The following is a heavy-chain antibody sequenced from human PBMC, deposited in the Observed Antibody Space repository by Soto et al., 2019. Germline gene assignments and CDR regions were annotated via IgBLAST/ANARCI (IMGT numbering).Heavy chain of an antibody. D-gene: IGHD6-19*01. V-gene: IGHV1-8*01. J-gene: IGHJ5*02. CDR1: GYTFTSYD. CDR2: MNPSTGNT. Sequence: QVQLVQSGAEVKKPGASVKVSCKASGYTFTSYDIIWVRQATGQGLEWMGWMNPSTGNTASAEKSQGILTMTRNTSISTVYMKLTSLSFEDTALYYCARGRIIVADGSDPWGQGTLVSVSS. CDR3: ARGRIIVADGSDP.